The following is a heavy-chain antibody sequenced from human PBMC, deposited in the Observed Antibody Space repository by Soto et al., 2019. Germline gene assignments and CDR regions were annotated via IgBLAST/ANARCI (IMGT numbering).Heavy chain of an antibody. V-gene: IGHV1-18*01. CDR1: GYTFMHYD. CDR3: ARDKTQWLHDAYDL. Sequence: QVQLVQSGADVTKPGASVKLSCKASGYTFMHYDIGWVRQAPGQGPEWLGRISPSTGKADYPQKFQGRVTMTTDTSTTTAYMEMRSLRPDDTAVYYCARDKTQWLHDAYDLWGQGTMVTVSS. J-gene: IGHJ3*01. CDR2: ISPSTGKA. D-gene: IGHD6-19*01.